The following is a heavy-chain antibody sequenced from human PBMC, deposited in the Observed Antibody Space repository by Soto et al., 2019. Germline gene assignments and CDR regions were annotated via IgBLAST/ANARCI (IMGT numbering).Heavy chain of an antibody. CDR3: ARALLTGYGMDV. V-gene: IGHV3-72*01. Sequence: GGSLRLSCAASGFTFSDHYMDWVRQAPGKGLEWVGRTRNKANSYTTEYAASVKGRFTISRDDSKNSLYLQMNSLKTEDTAVYYCARALLTGYGMDVWGQGTTVTVSS. CDR2: TRNKANSYTT. D-gene: IGHD1-20*01. J-gene: IGHJ6*02. CDR1: GFTFSDHY.